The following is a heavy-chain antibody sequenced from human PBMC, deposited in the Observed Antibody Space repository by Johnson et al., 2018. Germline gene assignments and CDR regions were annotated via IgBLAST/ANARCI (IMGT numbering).Heavy chain of an antibody. J-gene: IGHJ3*02. Sequence: QVQLQESGPGLVKPSETLSLTCTVSGGSVSSGSYYWSWIRPPPGKGLEWSGSLYYSGRTNYNPPLKRRVTISVATSQNPFPLKLSSVTAADTAVYYCARGYSSSWYLLGAFDIWGQGTMVTVSS. D-gene: IGHD6-13*01. CDR3: ARGYSSSWYLLGAFDI. CDR1: GGSVSSGSYY. CDR2: LYYSGRT. V-gene: IGHV4-61*01.